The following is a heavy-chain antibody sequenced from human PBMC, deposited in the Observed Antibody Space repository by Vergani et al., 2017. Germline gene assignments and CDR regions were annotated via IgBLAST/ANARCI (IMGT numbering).Heavy chain of an antibody. D-gene: IGHD2-2*01. Sequence: QVQLQESGPGLVKPSQTLSLTCTVSGGSISSGSYYWSWIRQPAGKGLEWIGRIYTSGSTNYNPSLKSRVTISVDTSKNQFSLKLSSVTAADTAVYYCAWVVPAAIGAFDIWGQGTMVTVSS. CDR3: AWVVPAAIGAFDI. CDR2: IYTSGST. CDR1: GGSISSGSYY. J-gene: IGHJ3*02. V-gene: IGHV4-61*02.